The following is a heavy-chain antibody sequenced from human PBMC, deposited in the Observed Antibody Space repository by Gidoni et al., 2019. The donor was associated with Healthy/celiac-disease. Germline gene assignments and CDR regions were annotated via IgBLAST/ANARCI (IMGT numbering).Heavy chain of an antibody. CDR2: SSSSSSYI. CDR1: GFTFRSDS. Sequence: EVQLVESGGGLVKPGGSLRLPCSASGFTFRSDSMNWVRQAPGKGLEWVSFSSSSSSYISYADSLKVLFTISIDNAKTSLYLQMTCLRAEDPAVYYCARDLLGSSYGSGPTHYSYYYGMDVLGQVTTVTVSS. CDR3: ARDLLGSSYGSGPTHYSYYYGMDV. D-gene: IGHD5-18*01. V-gene: IGHV3-21*01. J-gene: IGHJ6*02.